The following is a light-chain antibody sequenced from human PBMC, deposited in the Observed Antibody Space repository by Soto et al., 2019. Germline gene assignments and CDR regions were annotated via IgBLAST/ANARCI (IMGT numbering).Light chain of an antibody. V-gene: IGKV1-5*01. Sequence: DIQMTQSPSPLFASAGDRVTITCRASQSITIWLAWYQQKPGKAPKLLIYDASTLESGVPSRFSGSGSGTEFTLTINSLQPDDFATYYCQQFHSFPITFGQGTRLEIK. CDR2: DAS. CDR1: QSITIW. CDR3: QQFHSFPIT. J-gene: IGKJ5*01.